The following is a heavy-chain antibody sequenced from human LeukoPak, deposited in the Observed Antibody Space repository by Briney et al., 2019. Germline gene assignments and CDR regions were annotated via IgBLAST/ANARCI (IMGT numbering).Heavy chain of an antibody. Sequence: PGGSLRLSCAASGFTFSSYGMSWVRQAPGKGLEWVSAISGSGGSTYYADSVKGRFTISRDNAKNSLYLQMNSLRAEDTAVYYCARDGAAAGHYYYYYMDVWGKGTTVTVSS. CDR3: ARDGAAAGHYYYYYMDV. CDR1: GFTFSSYG. V-gene: IGHV3-23*01. D-gene: IGHD6-13*01. CDR2: ISGSGGST. J-gene: IGHJ6*03.